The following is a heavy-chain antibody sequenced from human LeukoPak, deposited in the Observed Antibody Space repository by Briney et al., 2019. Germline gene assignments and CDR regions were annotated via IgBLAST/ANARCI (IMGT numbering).Heavy chain of an antibody. CDR1: GFTFSSYA. Sequence: GGSLRLSCAASGFTFSSYAMSWVRQAPGKGLEWVSVISGSGGSTYYADSVKGRFTISRDNSKNTLYLQMNSLRAGDTAVYYCAKGNYDFWSGYPGLSYFDYWGQGTLVTVSS. D-gene: IGHD3-3*01. J-gene: IGHJ4*02. CDR2: ISGSGGST. CDR3: AKGNYDFWSGYPGLSYFDY. V-gene: IGHV3-23*01.